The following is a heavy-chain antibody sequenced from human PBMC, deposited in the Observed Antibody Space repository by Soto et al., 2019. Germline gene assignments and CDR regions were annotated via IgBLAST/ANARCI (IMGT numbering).Heavy chain of an antibody. D-gene: IGHD2-2*01. CDR3: ARDLSRDIVVVPAELDY. J-gene: IGHJ4*02. V-gene: IGHV3-30-3*01. CDR1: GFTFSSYA. Sequence: GESLKISCAASGFTFSSYAMHWVRQAPGKGLEWVAVISYDGSNKYYADSVKGRFTISRDNSKNTLYLQMNSLRAEDTAVYYCARDLSRDIVVVPAELDYWGQGTLVTVSS. CDR2: ISYDGSNK.